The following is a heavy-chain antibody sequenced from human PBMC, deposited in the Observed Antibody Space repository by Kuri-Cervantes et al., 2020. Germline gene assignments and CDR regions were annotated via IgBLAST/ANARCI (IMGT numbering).Heavy chain of an antibody. CDR1: GFTFSDYY. D-gene: IGHD6-13*01. V-gene: IGHV3-11*04. J-gene: IGHJ4*02. CDR2: MSSSGSTI. Sequence: GESLKISCAASGFTFSDYYMSWIRQTPGKGLEWVSYMSSSGSTIYYADSVKGRFTISRDNAKNSLYLQMNSLRAEDTAVYYCAKRRGPGAAAFDYWGQGTLVTVSS. CDR3: AKRRGPGAAAFDY.